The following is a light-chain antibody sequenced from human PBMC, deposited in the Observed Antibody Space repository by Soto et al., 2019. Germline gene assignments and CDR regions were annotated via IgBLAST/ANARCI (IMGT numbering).Light chain of an antibody. CDR2: GAS. Sequence: EIVLTQSPGTVSLSPGERATLSCKASESVSSTFLACYQQKPGQAPRLLIYGASSRAPGIPDRFSASGSGTDFTLTSRGLAHDDLAVYYWQQHGSSPRTFGGGTKLEI. J-gene: IGKJ4*01. CDR1: ESVSSTF. CDR3: QQHGSSPRT. V-gene: IGKV3-20*01.